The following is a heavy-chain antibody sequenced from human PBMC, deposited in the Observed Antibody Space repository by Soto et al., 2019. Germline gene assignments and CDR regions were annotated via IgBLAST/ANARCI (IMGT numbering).Heavy chain of an antibody. CDR3: AASIFYYGMDV. V-gene: IGHV5-51*01. CDR2: IYPGDSDT. J-gene: IGHJ6*02. Sequence: PGESLKISCKGSGYTFTNYWIGWVRQMPGKGLEWMGIIYPGDSDTKYNPSFQGQVTISANKSITTTYLQWSSLKASDTAIYYCAASIFYYGMDVWGQGTTVTVSS. CDR1: GYTFTNYW.